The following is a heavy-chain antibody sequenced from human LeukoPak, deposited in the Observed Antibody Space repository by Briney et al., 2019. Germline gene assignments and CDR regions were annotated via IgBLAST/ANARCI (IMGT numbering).Heavy chain of an antibody. CDR3: AKDGLYFDGSTHIYYFDS. D-gene: IGHD3-9*01. J-gene: IGHJ4*02. V-gene: IGHV3-23*01. Sequence: GGSLRLSCAASGFSFGGYAMTWVRQAPGKGLEWVPSITYNGAATYYLDSVKARFTISRDNSRSTLYLQMDSLTAEDTALYYCAKDGLYFDGSTHIYYFDSWGQGTLVAVSS. CDR1: GFSFGGYA. CDR2: ITYNGAAT.